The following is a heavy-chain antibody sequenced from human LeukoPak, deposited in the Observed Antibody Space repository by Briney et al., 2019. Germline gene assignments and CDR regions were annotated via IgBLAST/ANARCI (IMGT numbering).Heavy chain of an antibody. CDR2: IYYSGST. CDR3: ARTYDCSGWIGGDAFDI. V-gene: IGHV4-39*01. D-gene: IGHD3-22*01. Sequence: SETLSLTCTVSGGSLSSSSYYWGWIRQPPGKGLEWIGSIYYSGSTYYNPSLKSRVTISVDTSKNQFSLKLSSVTAADTAVYYCARTYDCSGWIGGDAFDIWGQGTMVTVSS. J-gene: IGHJ3*02. CDR1: GGSLSSSSYY.